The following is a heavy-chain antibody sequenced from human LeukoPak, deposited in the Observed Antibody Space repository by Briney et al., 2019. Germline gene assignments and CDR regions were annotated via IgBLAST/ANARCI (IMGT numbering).Heavy chain of an antibody. Sequence: SETLSLTCAVYGGSFSGYYWSWIRQPPGKGLEWIGEINHSGSTNYNPSLKSRVTISVDTSKNQFSLKLSSVTAADTAVYYCARIWQAYYYGSGSYYIPYWFDPWGQGTLVTVSS. V-gene: IGHV4-34*01. CDR1: GGSFSGYY. J-gene: IGHJ5*02. D-gene: IGHD3-10*01. CDR2: INHSGST. CDR3: ARIWQAYYYGSGSYYIPYWFDP.